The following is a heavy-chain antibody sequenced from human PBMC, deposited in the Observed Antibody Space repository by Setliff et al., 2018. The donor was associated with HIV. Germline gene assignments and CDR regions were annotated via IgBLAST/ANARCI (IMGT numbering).Heavy chain of an antibody. V-gene: IGHV5-51*01. CDR1: GYTFTNYW. Sequence: PGESLKISCKTSGYTFTNYWIGWVRQMPGKGLEWMGIIYPGDSDTRYSPSFQGQVIISADKSISTAYLQWSSLKASDNAMYYCARHLGLPDATDYMDVWGKGTTVTVSS. D-gene: IGHD2-2*01. CDR3: ARHLGLPDATDYMDV. J-gene: IGHJ6*03. CDR2: IYPGDSDT.